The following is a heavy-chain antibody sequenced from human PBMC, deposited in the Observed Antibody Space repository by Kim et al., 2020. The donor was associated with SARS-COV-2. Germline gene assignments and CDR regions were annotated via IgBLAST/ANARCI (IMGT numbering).Heavy chain of an antibody. CDR1: GYTFTSYA. CDR2: INAGNGNT. J-gene: IGHJ4*02. V-gene: IGHV1-3*01. Sequence: ASVKVSCKASGYTFTSYAMHWVRQAPGQRLEWMGWINAGNGNTKYSQKFQGRVTITRDTSASTAYMELSSLRSEDTAVYYCARGGSVLRYFDWLLRAPFDYWGQGTLVTVSS. D-gene: IGHD3-9*01. CDR3: ARGGSVLRYFDWLLRAPFDY.